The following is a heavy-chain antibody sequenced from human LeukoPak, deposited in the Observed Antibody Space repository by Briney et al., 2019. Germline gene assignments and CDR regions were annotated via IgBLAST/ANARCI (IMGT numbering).Heavy chain of an antibody. CDR1: GGSFSGYY. D-gene: IGHD6-19*01. CDR2: INHSGST. V-gene: IGHV4-34*01. Sequence: SETLSFTCAVYGGSFSGYYWSWIRQPPGKGLEWIGEINHSGSTNYNPSLKSRVTISVDTSKNQFSLKLSSVTAADTAVYYCATPDTRGGWYYFDYWGQGTLVTVSS. CDR3: ATPDTRGGWYYFDY. J-gene: IGHJ4*02.